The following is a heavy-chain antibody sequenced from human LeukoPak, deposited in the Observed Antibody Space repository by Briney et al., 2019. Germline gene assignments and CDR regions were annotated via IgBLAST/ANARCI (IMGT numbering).Heavy chain of an antibody. CDR1: GGSISSYY. Sequence: SETLSRTCTVSGGSISSYYWSWIRQPPGKGLEWIGYIYYSGSTNYNPSLKSRVTISVDTSKNQFSLKLSSVTAADTAVYYCARQNGVITKPDFDIWGQGTMVTVSS. J-gene: IGHJ3*02. CDR3: ARQNGVITKPDFDI. CDR2: IYYSGST. D-gene: IGHD2-8*01. V-gene: IGHV4-59*08.